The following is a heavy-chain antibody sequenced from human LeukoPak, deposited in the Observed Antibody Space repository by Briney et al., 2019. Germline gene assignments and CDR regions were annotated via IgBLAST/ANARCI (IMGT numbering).Heavy chain of an antibody. CDR1: GFTFSSYE. D-gene: IGHD3-22*01. V-gene: IGHV3-48*03. J-gene: IGHJ4*02. CDR3: ARDPNYYDSSGYYMAGDY. CDR2: ISSSGSTI. Sequence: GGSLRLSCAASGFTFSSYEMNWVRQAPGKGLEWVSYISSSGSTIYYADSVKGRFAISRDNAKNSLYLQMNSLRAEDTAVYYCARDPNYYDSSGYYMAGDYWGQGTLVTVSS.